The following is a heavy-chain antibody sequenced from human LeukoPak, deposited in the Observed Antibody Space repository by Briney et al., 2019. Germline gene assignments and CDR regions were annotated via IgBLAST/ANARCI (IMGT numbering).Heavy chain of an antibody. D-gene: IGHD6-19*01. CDR2: IYTSGST. CDR1: GGSISSYY. CDR3: ARGLEQWLVGDSDP. V-gene: IGHV4-4*07. J-gene: IGHJ5*02. Sequence: SETLSLTCTASGGSISSYYWSWIRQPAGKGLEWIGRIYTSGSTNYNPSLKNRVTMSVDTSKNQFSLKLSSVTAADTALYYCARGLEQWLVGDSDPWGQGTLVTVSS.